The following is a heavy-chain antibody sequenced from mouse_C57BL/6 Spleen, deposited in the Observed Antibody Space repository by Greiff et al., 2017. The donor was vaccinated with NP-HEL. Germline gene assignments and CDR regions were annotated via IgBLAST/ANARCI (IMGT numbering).Heavy chain of an antibody. J-gene: IGHJ3*01. CDR1: GYAFTNYL. CDR2: INPGSGGT. D-gene: IGHD2-2*01. V-gene: IGHV1-54*01. CDR3: ARGGYYGYDEGFAY. Sequence: QVQLQQSGAELVRPGTSVKVSCKASGYAFTNYLIEWVKQRPGQGLEWIGVINPGSGGTTYNEKVKGKATLTADKSSSTAYMQLSSLTSEDSAVYFCARGGYYGYDEGFAYWGQGTLVTVSA.